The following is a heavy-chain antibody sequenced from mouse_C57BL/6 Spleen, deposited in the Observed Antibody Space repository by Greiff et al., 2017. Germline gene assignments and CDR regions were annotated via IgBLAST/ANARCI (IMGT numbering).Heavy chain of an antibody. CDR3: ARGGYGSSYFNYFDY. J-gene: IGHJ2*01. CDR2: IYPGNGDT. V-gene: IGHV1-12*01. CDR1: GYTFTSYN. D-gene: IGHD1-1*01. Sequence: QVQLKQSGAELVRPGASVKMSCKASGYTFTSYNMHWVKQTPRQGLEWIGAIYPGNGDTSYNQKFKGKATLTVDKSSSTAYMQLSSLTSEDSAVYFCARGGYGSSYFNYFDYWGQGTTLTVSS.